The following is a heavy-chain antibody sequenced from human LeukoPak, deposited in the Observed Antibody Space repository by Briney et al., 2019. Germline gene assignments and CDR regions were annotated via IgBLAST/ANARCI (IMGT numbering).Heavy chain of an antibody. Sequence: PGGSLRLSCAASGFTFSSYGMHWVRQAPGKGLVWVAVISYDGSSKYYADSVKGRFTISRDNSKNTLFLQMNSLRADDTAVFYCAKDGGFYGENLDYWGQGTLVTVSS. CDR3: AKDGGFYGENLDY. D-gene: IGHD4-17*01. CDR2: ISYDGSSK. V-gene: IGHV3-30*18. CDR1: GFTFSSYG. J-gene: IGHJ4*02.